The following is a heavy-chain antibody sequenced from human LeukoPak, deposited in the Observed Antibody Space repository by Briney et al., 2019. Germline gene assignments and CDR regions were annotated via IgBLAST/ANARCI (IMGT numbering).Heavy chain of an antibody. CDR3: ARSLLTGYFLCYFDY. Sequence: SETLSLTCSVSGGFNTHYYWGWIRQPPGKGLEWIGSIYYSGSTYYNPSLKSRVTISVDTSKNQFSLKLSSVTAADMAVYYCARSLLTGYFLCYFDYWGQGTLVTVSS. CDR2: IYYSGST. D-gene: IGHD3-9*01. J-gene: IGHJ4*02. V-gene: IGHV4-39*07. CDR1: GGFNTHYY.